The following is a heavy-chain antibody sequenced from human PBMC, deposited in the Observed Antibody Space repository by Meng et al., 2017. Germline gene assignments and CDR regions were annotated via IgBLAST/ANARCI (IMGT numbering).Heavy chain of an antibody. Sequence: GGGLDNRGGALQLAGAASGCTFSSSWMHWVGQVPGKGLECVSRIKSDGSNTNYAESVKGRFTISRDNAQNTLYLQMNSLRAEDTAVYYCGRASWGGVDQWGQGTLVTVSS. J-gene: IGHJ5*02. V-gene: IGHV3-74*01. D-gene: IGHD3-10*01. CDR2: IKSDGSNT. CDR3: GRASWGGVDQ. CDR1: GCTFSSSW.